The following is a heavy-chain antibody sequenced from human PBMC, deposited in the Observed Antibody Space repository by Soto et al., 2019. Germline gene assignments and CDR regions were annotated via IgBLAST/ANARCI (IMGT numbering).Heavy chain of an antibody. Sequence: SETLSLTCTVSGGSISTYYWNWVRQPPGKGLEWIGNIYYTGSTNYNPSLKSRVTISVDTSKNQFSLELTSVTAADTAVYYCARPSVAVTWGPFDYWGQGTLVTVSS. CDR2: IYYTGST. CDR1: GGSISTYY. V-gene: IGHV4-59*01. D-gene: IGHD6-19*01. J-gene: IGHJ4*02. CDR3: ARPSVAVTWGPFDY.